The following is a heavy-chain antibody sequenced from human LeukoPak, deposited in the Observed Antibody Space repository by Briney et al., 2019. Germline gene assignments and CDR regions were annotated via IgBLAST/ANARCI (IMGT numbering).Heavy chain of an antibody. CDR2: ISGSGGST. CDR1: GFTFSSYA. V-gene: IGHV3-23*01. J-gene: IGHJ4*02. D-gene: IGHD6-13*01. Sequence: PGGSLRLSCAASGFTFSSYAMSWVRQAPGKGLEWVSGISGSGGSTYYADSVKGRFTISRDNSKNTLYVQMNSLRAEDTAVYYCAKEGAIAGTSPVDYWGQGTQVTVSS. CDR3: AKEGAIAGTSPVDY.